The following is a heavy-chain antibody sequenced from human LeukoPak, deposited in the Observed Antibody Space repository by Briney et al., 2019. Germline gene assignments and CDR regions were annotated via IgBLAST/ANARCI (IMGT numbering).Heavy chain of an antibody. J-gene: IGHJ4*02. CDR3: AKENLLRGPTGLDY. Sequence: PGGSLRLSCAASGFTFSSYAMHWVRQAPGKGLEWVAVISYDGSNKYYADSVKGRFTISRDNAKKSLYLQMNSLRAEDTALYYCAKENLLRGPTGLDYWGQGTLVTVSS. V-gene: IGHV3-30-3*01. D-gene: IGHD3-10*01. CDR2: ISYDGSNK. CDR1: GFTFSSYA.